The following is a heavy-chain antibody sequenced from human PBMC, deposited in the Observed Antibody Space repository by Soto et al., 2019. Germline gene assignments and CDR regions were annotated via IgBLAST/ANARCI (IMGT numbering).Heavy chain of an antibody. CDR3: AKTRHQRIAARPPFDY. V-gene: IGHV3-30*18. CDR1: GFTFTSYG. D-gene: IGHD6-6*01. J-gene: IGHJ4*02. CDR2: ISYDGSNK. Sequence: QVQLVESGGGVVQPGRSLRLSCAASGFTFTSYGMHWVRQAPGKGLEWVAVISYDGSNKYYADSVKGRFTISRDNSKNTLYLQMNSLSAEDTAVYYCAKTRHQRIAARPPFDYWGQGTLVTVSS.